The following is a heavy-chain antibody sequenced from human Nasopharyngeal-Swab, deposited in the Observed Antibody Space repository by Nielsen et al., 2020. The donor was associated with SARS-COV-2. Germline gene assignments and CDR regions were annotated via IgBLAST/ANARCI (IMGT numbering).Heavy chain of an antibody. Sequence: SVPVTCKGTGYIFTTYWFDWVRQMPSRGREWMGIIYPGGSDTRYSPSFQGQVTISHDKSISTHYLQWSSLKASDTAMYYCARQRGSGIDYWGQGTLVTVSS. V-gene: IGHV5-51*01. CDR2: IYPGGSDT. CDR3: ARQRGSGIDY. CDR1: GYIFTTYW. D-gene: IGHD3-10*01. J-gene: IGHJ4*02.